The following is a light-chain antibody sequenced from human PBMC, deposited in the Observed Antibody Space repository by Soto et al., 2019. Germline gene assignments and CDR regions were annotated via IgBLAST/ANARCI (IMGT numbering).Light chain of an antibody. CDR3: CSYDGSGTYVV. J-gene: IGLJ2*01. CDR1: SSDVGSYNI. Sequence: QSALTQPASVSGSPGQSITISCTGTSSDVGSYNIVSSYQQHPGKAPKLMISEVTKRPSGVSNRFSGSKSGNTASLTISGLQAEDEADYYCCSYDGSGTYVVFGGGTKLTVL. V-gene: IGLV2-23*02. CDR2: EVT.